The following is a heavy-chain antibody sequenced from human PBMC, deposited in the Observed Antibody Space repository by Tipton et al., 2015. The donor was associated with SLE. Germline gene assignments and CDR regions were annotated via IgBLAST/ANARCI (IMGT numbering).Heavy chain of an antibody. J-gene: IGHJ4*02. V-gene: IGHV3-33*01. CDR3: ARAASRWSTESSDFDF. Sequence: SLRLSCAASGFTFSSYGMHWVRQAPGKGLEWVALISHDGSNKFYADSVKGRFTISRDNSKNTLYVQMNSLRAEDTAVYYCARAASRWSTESSDFDFWGQGTLVTVSS. CDR1: GFTFSSYG. D-gene: IGHD5-24*01. CDR2: ISHDGSNK.